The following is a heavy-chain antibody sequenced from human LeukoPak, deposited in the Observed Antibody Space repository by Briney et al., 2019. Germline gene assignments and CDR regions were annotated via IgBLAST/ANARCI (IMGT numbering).Heavy chain of an antibody. Sequence: GESLKLSCEASGYTFTHQWIGWVRQMPGAGPEWVGIIYPRDSDTIYSPSFQGHVTISADTSINTAYLEWRSLEASDTAMYYYARHSDVVGAIWGQGTQVTVSS. CDR1: GYTFTHQW. V-gene: IGHV5-51*01. CDR3: ARHSDVVGAI. J-gene: IGHJ4*02. CDR2: IYPRDSDT. D-gene: IGHD3-16*01.